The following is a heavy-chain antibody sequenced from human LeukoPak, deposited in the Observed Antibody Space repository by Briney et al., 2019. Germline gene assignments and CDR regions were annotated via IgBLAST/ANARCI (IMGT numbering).Heavy chain of an antibody. CDR1: GFTFSSYA. J-gene: IGHJ4*02. Sequence: PGGSLRLSCAASGFTFSSYAMSWVRQAPGKGLEWVSAISGSGGSTYYADSVKGRFTISRDNSKNTLYQQMNSLRAEDTAVYYCAKPSVGRRDYGGDYCGQGTLVTVSS. CDR3: AKPSVGRRDYGGDY. D-gene: IGHD4-23*01. V-gene: IGHV3-23*01. CDR2: ISGSGGST.